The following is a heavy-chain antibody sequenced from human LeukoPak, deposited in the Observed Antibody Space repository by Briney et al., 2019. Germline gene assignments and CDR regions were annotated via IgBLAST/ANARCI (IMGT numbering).Heavy chain of an antibody. CDR1: GFAVSSYY. Sequence: GGSLRLSCAASGFAVSSYYMSWVRQAPGKGLEWVSMIYTTGTTYYSESVKGRFTISRDNSNNTLYLQLTSLRAEDTAVYYCARGIAAVFSIRPYYYFDFWGQGALGTVSS. J-gene: IGHJ4*02. CDR3: ARGIAAVFSIRPYYYFDF. D-gene: IGHD6-13*01. CDR2: IYTTGTT. V-gene: IGHV3-53*01.